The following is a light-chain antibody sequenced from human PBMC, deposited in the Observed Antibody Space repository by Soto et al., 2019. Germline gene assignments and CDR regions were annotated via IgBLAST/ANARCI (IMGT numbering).Light chain of an antibody. V-gene: IGKV1-17*03. J-gene: IGKJ3*01. CDR1: QGISVY. CDR3: LQYNGYPFT. Sequence: DIQLTQSPSAMSASVGDRVTITCRASQGISVYLAWFQQIPERVPRRLIYGASTLQSGAPSRFSGSGSGTEFTLTISSLQPDDFATEYCLQYNGYPFTFGPGTKVDIK. CDR2: GAS.